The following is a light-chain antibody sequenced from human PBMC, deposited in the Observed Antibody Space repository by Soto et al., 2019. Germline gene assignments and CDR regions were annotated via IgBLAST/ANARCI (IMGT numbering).Light chain of an antibody. CDR2: GTS. CDR1: QNVGSSY. V-gene: IGKV3-15*01. Sequence: EIALTQSPDTLSLSPGYRATPSCLASQNVGSSYVAWYQQKPGQAPRLRSDGTSTRATGIPARFSGSGSGTEFTLTSSSLQSEDFSVYYCQQYHNWPLTFGGGTKVDIK. J-gene: IGKJ4*01. CDR3: QQYHNWPLT.